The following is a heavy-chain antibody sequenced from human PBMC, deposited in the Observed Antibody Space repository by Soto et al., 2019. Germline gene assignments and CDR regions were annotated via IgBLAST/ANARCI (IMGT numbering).Heavy chain of an antibody. V-gene: IGHV2-26*01. CDR2: IFSNDEK. CDR1: GFSLSNGKVG. D-gene: IGHD6-19*01. J-gene: IGHJ6*03. CDR3: ARILFGRSVAGGYFYMDV. Sequence: HVTLKESGPVLVKPTETLTLTCTVSGFSLSNGKVGVSWIRQPPGKALEWLAHIFSNDEKSYRTSLKSRPTIPEDTSKSQVVLTMTNVDPVDTATYYCARILFGRSVAGGYFYMDVWGKGTTVTVSS.